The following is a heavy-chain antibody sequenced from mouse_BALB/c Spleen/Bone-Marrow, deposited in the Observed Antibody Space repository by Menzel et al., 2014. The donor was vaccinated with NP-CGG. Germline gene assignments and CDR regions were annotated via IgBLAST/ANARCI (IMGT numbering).Heavy chain of an antibody. D-gene: IGHD3-1*01. CDR3: AGGNSGLDC. J-gene: IGHJ2*01. CDR2: IYPGNGGI. CDR1: GYTFTSYN. Sequence: QVQLQQSGAELVRSGASVKMSCKASGYTFTSYNMHWVKQTPGQGLEWIGYIYPGNGGIKYNQKFKGKATLTADTSSSTAYMQISSLTSEDSAVYFCAGGNSGLDCWGQGTTLTVSS. V-gene: IGHV1-12*01.